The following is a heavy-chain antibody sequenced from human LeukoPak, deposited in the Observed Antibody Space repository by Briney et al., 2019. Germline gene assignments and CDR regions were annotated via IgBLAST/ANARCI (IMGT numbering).Heavy chain of an antibody. Sequence: PSETLSLTCTVSGGSISSVSYYWGWIRQPPGKGLELNGSIYYSGSTYYNPSLKARVTISVDTSKNQFSLRLTSVTAGDTAVYYCARHVVEGGFGESLSYSSYFYMDVWGKGTTVTISS. CDR1: GGSISSVSYY. CDR3: ARHVVEGGFGESLSYSSYFYMDV. D-gene: IGHD3-10*01. CDR2: IYYSGST. J-gene: IGHJ6*03. V-gene: IGHV4-39*01.